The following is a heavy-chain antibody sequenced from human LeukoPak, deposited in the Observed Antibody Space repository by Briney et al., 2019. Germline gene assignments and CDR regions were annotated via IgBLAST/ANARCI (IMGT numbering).Heavy chain of an antibody. CDR3: ARSENVDIFGVVIGFDY. D-gene: IGHD3-3*02. Sequence: SETLSLTCTVSGGSISSGSYYWSWIRQPAGKGLEWIGRIYTSGSTNYNPSLKSRVTISVDTSKNQFSLKLSSVTAADTAVYYCARSENVDIFGVVIGFDYWGQGTLVTVSS. CDR1: GGSISSGSYY. CDR2: IYTSGST. V-gene: IGHV4-61*02. J-gene: IGHJ4*02.